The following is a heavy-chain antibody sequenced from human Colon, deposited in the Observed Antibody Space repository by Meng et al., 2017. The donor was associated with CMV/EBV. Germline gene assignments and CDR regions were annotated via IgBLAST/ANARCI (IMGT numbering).Heavy chain of an antibody. J-gene: IGHJ4*02. Sequence: GGSLRLSCAASGFTFSSYGMHWVRQAPGKGLEWVAFIRYDESNEKYSDSVKGRFTISRDNSRNTLYLQMNSLRTEDTALYYCARDRLGGIDFWGQGTLVTVSS. CDR3: ARDRLGGIDF. CDR2: IRYDESNE. CDR1: GFTFSSYG. D-gene: IGHD3-16*01. V-gene: IGHV3-30*02.